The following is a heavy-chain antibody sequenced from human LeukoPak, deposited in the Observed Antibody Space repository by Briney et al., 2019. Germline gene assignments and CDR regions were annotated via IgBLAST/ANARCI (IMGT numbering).Heavy chain of an antibody. V-gene: IGHV5-51*01. Sequence: GESLKISCKVFGYSFTSYWIGWVRQRPGKGLEWMGVIYPGDSDVTYSPSFQGQVTISADRSFTTAYLQWSGLKASDTGIYYCARQRYSFGREGHSDYWGQGTPVTVSS. CDR1: GYSFTSYW. CDR2: IYPGDSDV. J-gene: IGHJ4*02. D-gene: IGHD5-12*01. CDR3: ARQRYSFGREGHSDY.